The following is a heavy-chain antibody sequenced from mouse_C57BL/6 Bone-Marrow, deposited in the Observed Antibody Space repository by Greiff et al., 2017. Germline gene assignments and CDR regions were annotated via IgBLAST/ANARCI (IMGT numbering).Heavy chain of an antibody. V-gene: IGHV1-72*01. CDR1: GYTFTSYW. CDR2: IDPNSGGT. D-gene: IGHD1-1*01. Sequence: QVHVKQPGAELVKPGASVTLSCKASGYTFTSYWMHWVKQRPGRGLEWIGRIDPNSGGTKYNEKFKSKATLTVDKPSSTAYMQLSSLTSEDSAVYYCARSYYGSSSHWYFEVWGTGTTVTVSS. J-gene: IGHJ1*03. CDR3: ARSYYGSSSHWYFEV.